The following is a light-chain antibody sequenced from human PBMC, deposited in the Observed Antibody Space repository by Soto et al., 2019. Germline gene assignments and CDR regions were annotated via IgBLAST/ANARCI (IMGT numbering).Light chain of an antibody. V-gene: IGLV2-14*01. J-gene: IGLJ3*02. CDR1: SSDVGGYNY. Sequence: QSVLTQPASVSGSPGQSITISCTGTSSDVGGYNYVSWYQQHPGKAPKLLIYEVTYRPSGVSNRFSGSKSGNTASLTISRLQAEDEADYYCTSYTSKNTRVFGGGTKLTVL. CDR3: TSYTSKNTRV. CDR2: EVT.